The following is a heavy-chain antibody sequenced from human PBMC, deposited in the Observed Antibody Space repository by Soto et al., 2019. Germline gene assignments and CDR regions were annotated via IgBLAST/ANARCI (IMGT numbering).Heavy chain of an antibody. V-gene: IGHV4-61*01. Sequence: QVQLQESGPGLVKPSETLSLTCTVSGGSVSSGNHYSSWIRQPPGKELEFIAYVFYSGSDNYIPPLKSRVTTPIETSKNQFSLSLRSVTAADTAVYFCARGGGYGYGIDYWGQGAVVTVSS. D-gene: IGHD5-18*01. CDR2: VFYSGSD. CDR3: ARGGGYGYGIDY. J-gene: IGHJ4*02. CDR1: GGSVSSGNHY.